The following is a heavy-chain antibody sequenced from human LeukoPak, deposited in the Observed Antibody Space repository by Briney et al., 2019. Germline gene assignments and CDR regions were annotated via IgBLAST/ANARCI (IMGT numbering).Heavy chain of an antibody. D-gene: IGHD5-24*01. CDR3: AGNPDGYNDY. CDR1: GGTFSSYA. Sequence: EASVKVSCKASGGTFSSYAISWVRQAPGQGLEWMGGIIPIFGTANYAQKFQGRVTITADESTSTAYMELSSLRSEDTAVYYCAGNPDGYNDYWGQGTLVTVSS. CDR2: IIPIFGTA. J-gene: IGHJ4*02. V-gene: IGHV1-69*13.